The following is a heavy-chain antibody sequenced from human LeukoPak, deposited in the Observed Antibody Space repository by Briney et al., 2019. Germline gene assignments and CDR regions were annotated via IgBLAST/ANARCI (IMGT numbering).Heavy chain of an antibody. CDR1: GYTFTSYG. D-gene: IGHD1-26*01. CDR3: ARRKWELLRGGYYYGMDV. V-gene: IGHV1-18*01. CDR2: ISAYNGNT. J-gene: IGHJ6*02. Sequence: PSVKVSCKASGYTFTSYGISWVRQAPGQGLEWMGWISAYNGNTNYAQKLQGRVTMTTDTSTSTAYMELRSLRSDDTAVYYCARRKWELLRGGYYYGMDVWGQGTTVTVSS.